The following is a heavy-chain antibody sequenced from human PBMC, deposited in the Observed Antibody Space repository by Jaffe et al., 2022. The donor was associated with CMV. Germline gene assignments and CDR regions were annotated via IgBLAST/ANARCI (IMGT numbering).Heavy chain of an antibody. D-gene: IGHD3-22*01. V-gene: IGHV5-10-1*03. J-gene: IGHJ5*02. Sequence: EVQLVQSGAEVKKPGESLRISCKGSGYSFTSYWISWVRQMPGKGLEWMGRIDPSDSYTNYSPSFQGHVTISADKSISTAYLQWSSLKASDTAMYYCARQGKAKYYYDSSGPNLSWFDPWGQGTLVTVSS. CDR1: GYSFTSYW. CDR2: IDPSDSYT. CDR3: ARQGKAKYYYDSSGPNLSWFDP.